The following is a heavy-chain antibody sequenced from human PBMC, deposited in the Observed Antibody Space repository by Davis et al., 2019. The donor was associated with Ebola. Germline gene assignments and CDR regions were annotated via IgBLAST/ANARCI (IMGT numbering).Heavy chain of an antibody. CDR2: IYYSGST. V-gene: IGHV4-61*01. Sequence: PSETLSLTCTVSGGSVSSGSYYWSWIRQPPGKGLEWIGYIYYSGSTNYNPSLKSRVTISVDTSKNQFSLKLSSVTAADTAVYYCARAPGYNWNDHGGYYFDYWGQGTLVTVSS. J-gene: IGHJ4*02. D-gene: IGHD1-20*01. CDR1: GGSVSSGSYY. CDR3: ARAPGYNWNDHGGYYFDY.